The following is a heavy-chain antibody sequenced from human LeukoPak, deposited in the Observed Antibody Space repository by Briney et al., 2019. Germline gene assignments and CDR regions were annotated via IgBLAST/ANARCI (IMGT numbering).Heavy chain of an antibody. Sequence: QPGRSLRLSCAASGFTFSSYAMHWVRQAPGKGLEWVAVISYDGSNKYYADSVKGRFTISRDNSKNTLYLQMNSLRAEDTAVYYCARDSSSWGYGMDVWGQGTTVTVSS. CDR3: ARDSSSWGYGMDV. CDR2: ISYDGSNK. D-gene: IGHD6-13*01. V-gene: IGHV3-30-3*01. J-gene: IGHJ6*02. CDR1: GFTFSSYA.